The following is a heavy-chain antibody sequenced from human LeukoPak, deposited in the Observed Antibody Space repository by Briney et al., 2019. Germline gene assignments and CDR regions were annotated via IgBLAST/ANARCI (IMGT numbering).Heavy chain of an antibody. CDR1: GYSISSGYY. D-gene: IGHD3-22*01. CDR3: ARGRIDYFDSSGYSGYFDY. J-gene: IGHJ4*02. V-gene: IGHV4-38-2*01. CDR2: TYHSGST. Sequence: PSETLSLTCAVSGYSISSGYYWGWIRQPPGKGLEWIGSTYHSGSTYYNPSLKSRVTISVDTSQNQFSLKLSSVTAADTAVYYCARGRIDYFDSSGYSGYFDYWGQGTLVTVSS.